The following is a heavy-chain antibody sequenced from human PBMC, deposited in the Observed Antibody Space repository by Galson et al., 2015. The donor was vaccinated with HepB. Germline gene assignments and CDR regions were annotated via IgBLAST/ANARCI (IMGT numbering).Heavy chain of an antibody. CDR2: IYYSGST. Sequence: SETLSLTCTVSGGSISSYYWSWIRQPPGKGLEWIGYIYYSGSTNYNPSLKSRVTISVDTSKNQFSLKLSSVTAADTAVYYWARVPDAAVAGTGVYYFDYWGQGTLVTVSS. D-gene: IGHD6-19*01. J-gene: IGHJ4*02. V-gene: IGHV4-59*01. CDR1: GGSISSYY. CDR3: ARVPDAAVAGTGVYYFDY.